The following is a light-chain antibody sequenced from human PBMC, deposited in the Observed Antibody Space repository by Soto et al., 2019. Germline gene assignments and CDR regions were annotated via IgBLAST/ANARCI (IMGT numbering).Light chain of an antibody. J-gene: IGLJ1*01. CDR1: SSDVGGYNY. CDR2: EVT. CDR3: CSYTTSTTSYV. V-gene: IGLV2-14*01. Sequence: QSALTQPASVSGSPGQSITMSCTGTSSDVGGYNYVSWYKQHPGKAPKLIIYEVTNRPSGVSSRFSGSKSGNTASLSISGLQAEDEADYYCCSYTTSTTSYVFGTGTKVTVL.